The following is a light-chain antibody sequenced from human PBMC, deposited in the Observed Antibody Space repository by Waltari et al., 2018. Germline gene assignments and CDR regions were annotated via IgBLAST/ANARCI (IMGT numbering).Light chain of an antibody. V-gene: IGLV1-44*01. CDR3: AAWDVSLKGV. CDR1: SSNIGSNT. CDR2: SNN. J-gene: IGLJ2*01. Sequence: QSVLTQPPSASGTPGQRVTISCSGSSSNIGSNTVNWYQQLPGMAPKLIIYSNNQRPSGVPDRVSGPKSGTSASLAISGLQSDDEADYYCAAWDVSLKGVFGGGTKVTVL.